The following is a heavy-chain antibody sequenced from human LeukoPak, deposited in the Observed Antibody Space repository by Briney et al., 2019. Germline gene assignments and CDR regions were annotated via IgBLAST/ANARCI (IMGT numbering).Heavy chain of an antibody. CDR1: GFTFSSYA. Sequence: GGSLRLSCAASGFTFSSYAMSWVRQAPGKGLEWVSAISDSGGSTYYAGSVKGRFTISRDNFKNTPYLQVNSLRAEDTAVYYCAKDRTSGYYTDAFDYWGQGTLVTVSS. J-gene: IGHJ4*02. CDR3: AKDRTSGYYTDAFDY. D-gene: IGHD3-22*01. V-gene: IGHV3-23*01. CDR2: ISDSGGST.